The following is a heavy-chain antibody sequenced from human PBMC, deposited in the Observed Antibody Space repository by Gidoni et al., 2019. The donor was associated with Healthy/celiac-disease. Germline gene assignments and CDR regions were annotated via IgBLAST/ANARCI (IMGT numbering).Heavy chain of an antibody. CDR1: GFAFSSYA. Sequence: VPLLESGGGLVQPGGSLRLCCTASGFAFSSYAMSWVRQAPGKGLEWVSAIIGSGGSTYYADPVMSRFTISRDNSKNTLYLQMNSLRAEDTAVYYCAKVRIAAAGTFDYWGQGTLVTVSS. J-gene: IGHJ4*02. V-gene: IGHV3-23*01. CDR2: IIGSGGST. D-gene: IGHD6-13*01. CDR3: AKVRIAAAGTFDY.